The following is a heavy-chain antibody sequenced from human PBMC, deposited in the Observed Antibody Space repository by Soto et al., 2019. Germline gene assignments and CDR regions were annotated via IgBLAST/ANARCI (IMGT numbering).Heavy chain of an antibody. CDR2: IHSDGSST. V-gene: IGHV3-74*03. CDR1: GFTFSYYW. J-gene: IGHJ3*01. D-gene: IGHD1-26*01. Sequence: EVQLVESGGGLVQPGESLRLSCAASGFTFSYYWMHWVRQAPGKGLVWVSRIHSDGSSTTYADSVKERFTISRDNARNTLYLQMNSLRAKDTAVYYCARGDRGAFDLWGQGTVLTVSS. CDR3: ARGDRGAFDL.